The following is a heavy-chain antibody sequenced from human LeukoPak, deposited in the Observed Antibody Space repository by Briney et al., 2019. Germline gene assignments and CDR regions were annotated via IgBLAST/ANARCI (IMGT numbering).Heavy chain of an antibody. CDR1: GFTFSSYG. D-gene: IGHD5-12*01. J-gene: IGHJ4*02. Sequence: GRSLRLSCAASGFTFSSYGMHWVRQAPGKGLEWVSSISSSSSYIYYADSVKGRFTISRDNAENSLYLQMNSLRAEDTAVYYCARGDIVATIRWWGQGTLVTVSS. V-gene: IGHV3-21*01. CDR2: ISSSSSYI. CDR3: ARGDIVATIRW.